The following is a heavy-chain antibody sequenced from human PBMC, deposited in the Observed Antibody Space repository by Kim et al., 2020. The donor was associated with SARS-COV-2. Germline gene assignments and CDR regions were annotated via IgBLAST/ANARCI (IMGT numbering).Heavy chain of an antibody. D-gene: IGHD1-26*01. Sequence: GGSLRLSCVGSGFNFNDSVMTWVRQAPGKGLEWVSAIGRSGDNIFYADAVKGRFTISRDNSNNTLYLQMHSLTDADTATYYCVNSLNVATKELWGQGT. CDR1: GFNFNDSV. V-gene: IGHV3-23*01. CDR3: VNSLNVATKEL. J-gene: IGHJ4*02. CDR2: IGRSGDNI.